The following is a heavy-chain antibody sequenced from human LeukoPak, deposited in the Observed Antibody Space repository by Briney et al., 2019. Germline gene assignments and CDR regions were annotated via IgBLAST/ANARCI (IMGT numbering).Heavy chain of an antibody. CDR2: ISTTGGTT. CDR1: GLTFSSYG. J-gene: IGHJ4*02. V-gene: IGHV3-23*01. CDR3: AKESGIAARHIVDY. Sequence: GGSLRLSCAASGLTFSSYGMSWVRQAPGRGLEWVSAISTTGGTTYYADSVRGRFTISRDNSRNTLYLQMNSLRAEDTAIYYCAKESGIAARHIVDYWGQGTLVTVSS. D-gene: IGHD6-6*01.